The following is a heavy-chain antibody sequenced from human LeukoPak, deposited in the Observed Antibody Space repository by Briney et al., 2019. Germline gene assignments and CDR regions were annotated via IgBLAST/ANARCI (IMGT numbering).Heavy chain of an antibody. D-gene: IGHD3-22*01. CDR2: ISSSGSST. CDR1: GFTFSDFY. CDR3: ARDLIHRSGEANY. V-gene: IGHV3-11*05. J-gene: IGHJ4*02. Sequence: GGSLRRSCATSGFTFSDFYMSWIRQAPGKGLEWISYISSSGSSTNYADSVKGRFTISRDNAKNSLYLQMNSLRAEDTAVYYCARDLIHRSGEANYWGRGTLVTVSS.